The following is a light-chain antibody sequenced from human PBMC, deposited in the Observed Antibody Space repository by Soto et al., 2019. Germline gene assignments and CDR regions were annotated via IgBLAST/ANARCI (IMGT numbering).Light chain of an antibody. CDR2: GAS. Sequence: EIVLTQSPGTLSLSPGERATLSCRASQSVSSSYLAWYQQKPDQAPRLLIYGASSRATGVPDRCSGGGSGTDFSLSISRREPEDFAVYYCQQYGSSPTFGQGTKGEI. J-gene: IGKJ1*01. CDR3: QQYGSSPT. CDR1: QSVSSSY. V-gene: IGKV3-20*01.